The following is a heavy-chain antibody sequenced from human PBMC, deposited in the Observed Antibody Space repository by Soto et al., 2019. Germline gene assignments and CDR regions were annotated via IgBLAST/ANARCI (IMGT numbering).Heavy chain of an antibody. J-gene: IGHJ6*02. Sequence: GPPVKVSCKASGGTFSSYAISWVRQAPGQGLEWMGGIIPIFGTANYAQKFQGRVTITADKSTSTAYMELSSLRSEDTAVYYCASSSRRYYYDSSTHFYYYGMDVWGQGTTVTVSS. CDR1: GGTFSSYA. D-gene: IGHD3-22*01. CDR2: IIPIFGTA. CDR3: ASSSRRYYYDSSTHFYYYGMDV. V-gene: IGHV1-69*06.